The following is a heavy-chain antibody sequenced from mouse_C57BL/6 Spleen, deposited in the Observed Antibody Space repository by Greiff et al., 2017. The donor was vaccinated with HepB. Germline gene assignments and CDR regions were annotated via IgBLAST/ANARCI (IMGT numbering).Heavy chain of an antibody. D-gene: IGHD1-1*01. V-gene: IGHV5-9-1*02. CDR1: GFTFSSYA. CDR3: KRRDYGSSYGYFDV. Sequence: EVMLVESGEGLVKPGGSLKLSCAASGFTFSSYAMSWVRQTPEKRLEWVAYISSGGDYIYYADTVKGRFTISRDNARNTLYLQMSSLKSEDTAMYYCKRRDYGSSYGYFDVWGTGTTVTVSS. J-gene: IGHJ1*03. CDR2: ISSGGDYI.